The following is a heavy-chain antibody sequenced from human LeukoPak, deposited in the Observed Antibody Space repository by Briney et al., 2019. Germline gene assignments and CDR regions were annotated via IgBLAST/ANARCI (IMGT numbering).Heavy chain of an antibody. CDR3: ARDWASGWDY. V-gene: IGHV3-7*03. J-gene: IGHJ4*02. CDR2: IKDDGREK. D-gene: IGHD6-19*01. Sequence: PGGSLRLSCAVSGFTFSRYWMTWVHQAPGKGLEWVANIKDDGREKYYVDSVKGRFTISRDNAKNSLYLQMNSLRVEDTAVYYCARDWASGWDYWGQGTLVTVSS. CDR1: GFTFSRYW.